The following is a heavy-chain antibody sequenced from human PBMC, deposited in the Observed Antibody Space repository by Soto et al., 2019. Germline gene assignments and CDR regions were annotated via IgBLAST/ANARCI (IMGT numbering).Heavy chain of an antibody. CDR3: ARANVGPPGGGSWTMPFDF. CDR2: IYTGGST. D-gene: IGHD2-15*01. V-gene: IGHV4-4*07. Sequence: TLSLTCSVSGGSVSNYYWSWFRQPAGKGLEWIGRIYTGGSTNYNPSLKSRVTLSVDTSKNQFSLRLTSVTAADTAVYYCARANVGPPGGGSWTMPFDFWGQGTLVTVSS. J-gene: IGHJ4*02. CDR1: GGSVSNYY.